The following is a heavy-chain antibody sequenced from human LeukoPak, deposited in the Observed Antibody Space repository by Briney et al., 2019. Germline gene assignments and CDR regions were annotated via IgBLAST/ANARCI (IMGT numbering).Heavy chain of an antibody. V-gene: IGHV1-46*01. J-gene: IGHJ4*02. CDR2: INPSGGST. Sequence: GASVKVSCKASGYTFTSYCMHWVRQAPGQGLEWMGIINPSGGSTSYAQKFQGRVTMTRDTSTSTVYMELSSLRSEDTAVYYCAGSGDYDSSGYLLDYWGQGTLVTVSS. CDR1: GYTFTSYC. CDR3: AGSGDYDSSGYLLDY. D-gene: IGHD3-22*01.